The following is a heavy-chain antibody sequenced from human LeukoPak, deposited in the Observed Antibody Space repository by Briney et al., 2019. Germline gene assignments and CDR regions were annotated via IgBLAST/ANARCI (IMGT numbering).Heavy chain of an antibody. CDR2: IYTSGST. J-gene: IGHJ4*02. V-gene: IGHV4-39*06. D-gene: IGHD6-19*01. CDR1: GGSISSSNYY. CDR3: ASQPRYSSGWYRG. Sequence: SETLSLTCTVSGGSISSSNYYWGWIRQPPGKGLEWIGRIYTSGSTNYNPSLKSRVTMSVDTSKNQFPLKLSSVTAADTAVYYCASQPRYSSGWYRGWGQGTLVTVSS.